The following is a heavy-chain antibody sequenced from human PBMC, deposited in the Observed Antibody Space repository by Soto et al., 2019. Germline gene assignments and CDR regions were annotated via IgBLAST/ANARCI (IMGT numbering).Heavy chain of an antibody. J-gene: IGHJ4*02. Sequence: GGSLRLSCAASDFDFSSYGIHWVRQAPGKGLEWVAASSHDGRETFYADSAKGRFTVSKEMSKNTAFLQMNALRHEDTAVYFCARDSGWPILNFDNWGQGTPVTVSS. CDR1: DFDFSSYG. V-gene: IGHV3-30*03. CDR2: SSHDGRET. D-gene: IGHD3-10*01. CDR3: ARDSGWPILNFDN.